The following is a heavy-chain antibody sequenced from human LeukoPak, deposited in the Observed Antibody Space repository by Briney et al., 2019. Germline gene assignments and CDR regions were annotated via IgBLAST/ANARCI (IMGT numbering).Heavy chain of an antibody. D-gene: IGHD3-22*01. Sequence: GRSLRLSCAASGFTFSRYGMHWVRQAPGKGLEWVAVIWYDGSNKYYAESVKGRFTISRDYSKNTLHLQMNSLRAEDTAVYYCARDPPMYYYDEPGSRDAFDIWGQGTMVTVSS. V-gene: IGHV3-33*01. J-gene: IGHJ3*02. CDR2: IWYDGSNK. CDR1: GFTFSRYG. CDR3: ARDPPMYYYDEPGSRDAFDI.